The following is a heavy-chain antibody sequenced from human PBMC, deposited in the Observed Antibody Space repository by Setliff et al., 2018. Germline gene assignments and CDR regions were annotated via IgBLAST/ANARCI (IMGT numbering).Heavy chain of an antibody. J-gene: IGHJ6*03. CDR1: GGSTSSYY. CDR2: IYIGGSA. Sequence: SETLSLTCTVSGGSTSSYYWSWIRQPAGKGLEWIGHIYIGGSANYNPSLKSRVTMSIDTSKNQFSLKLNSVTAADMAVYYCAREQWLDPPGYYYMDVWARGTTVTVSS. D-gene: IGHD6-19*01. V-gene: IGHV4-4*07. CDR3: AREQWLDPPGYYYMDV.